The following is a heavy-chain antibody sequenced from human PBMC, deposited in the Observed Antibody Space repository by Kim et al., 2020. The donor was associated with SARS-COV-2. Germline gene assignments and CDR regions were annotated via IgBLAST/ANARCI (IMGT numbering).Heavy chain of an antibody. V-gene: IGHV1-69*13. J-gene: IGHJ4*02. CDR3: CNWKTPTFHY. CDR2: IIPNIGTT. CDR1: GCTFSSYA. D-gene: IGHD1-1*01. Sequence: SVKVSCKASGCTFSSYAISWVRQAPGQGLEWMGGIIPNIGTTNYAQKFQGRVTITADESTSTAYMKLSSLRSEDTAVYYCCNWKTPTFHYWDQGSQVTV.